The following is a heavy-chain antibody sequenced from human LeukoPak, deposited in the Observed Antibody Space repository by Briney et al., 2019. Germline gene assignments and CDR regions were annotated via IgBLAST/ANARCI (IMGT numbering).Heavy chain of an antibody. CDR2: IYYSGST. D-gene: IGHD6-19*01. J-gene: IGHJ4*02. Sequence: SETLSLTCTVSGGSISSSSYYWGWIRQPPGKGLEWIGSIYYSGSTNYNPSLKSRVTISVDTSKNQFSLKLSSVTAADTAVYYCARTVSSGWYRLFDYWGQGTLVTVSS. V-gene: IGHV4-39*07. CDR3: ARTVSSGWYRLFDY. CDR1: GGSISSSSYY.